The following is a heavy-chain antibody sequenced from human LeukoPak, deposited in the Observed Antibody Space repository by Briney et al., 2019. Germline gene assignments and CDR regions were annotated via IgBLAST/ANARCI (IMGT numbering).Heavy chain of an antibody. Sequence: GASVKVSCKGSGYTLSNHAFSWVRQAPGQGLEWMGWISADNGNTNHAQKFQGRVSLTTDTSTSTAYMELRSLRSDDTAVYYCTRESGTYHGNDYWGQGTLVTVSS. V-gene: IGHV1-18*04. CDR1: GYTLSNHA. J-gene: IGHJ4*02. CDR3: TRESGTYHGNDY. D-gene: IGHD1-26*01. CDR2: ISADNGNT.